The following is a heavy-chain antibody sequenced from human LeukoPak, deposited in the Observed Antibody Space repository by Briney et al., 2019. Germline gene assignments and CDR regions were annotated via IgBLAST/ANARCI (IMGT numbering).Heavy chain of an antibody. CDR1: GFTFSSYW. J-gene: IGHJ6*03. Sequence: GGSLRLSCAASGFTFSSYWMHWVRQAPGKGLVWVSRINTDGSGTSYADSVKGRFTISRDNAKNTLYLQMNSLRAEDTAVYYCARDSSGYYIYYYYYMDVWGKGTTVTISS. V-gene: IGHV3-74*01. CDR3: ARDSSGYYIYYYYYMDV. CDR2: INTDGSGT. D-gene: IGHD3-22*01.